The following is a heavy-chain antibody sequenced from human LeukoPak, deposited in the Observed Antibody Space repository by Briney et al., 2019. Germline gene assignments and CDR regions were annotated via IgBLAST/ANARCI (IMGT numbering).Heavy chain of an antibody. CDR3: ASSLWFGDFWAFDI. CDR1: GFTVSSNY. J-gene: IGHJ3*02. D-gene: IGHD3-10*01. CDR2: IYSGGST. Sequence: GGSLRLSCAASGFTVSSNYMSWVRQAPGKGLEWVSVIYSGGSTYNADSVKGRFTISRDHSKNTMYLQMNSLRAEDAAVYYCASSLWFGDFWAFDIWGQGTMVTVSS. V-gene: IGHV3-53*01.